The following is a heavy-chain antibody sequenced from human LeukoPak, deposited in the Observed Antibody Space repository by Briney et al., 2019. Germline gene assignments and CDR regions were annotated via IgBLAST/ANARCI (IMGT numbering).Heavy chain of an antibody. CDR3: AREDAEIIVVVTASNAFDI. CDR2: INPSGGST. D-gene: IGHD2-21*02. CDR1: GYTFTSYY. J-gene: IGHJ3*02. V-gene: IGHV1-46*01. Sequence: ASVKVSCKASGYTFTSYYMHWVRQATGQGLEWMGIINPSGGSTSYAQKFQGRVTMTRDTSTSTVYMELSSLRSEDTAVYYCAREDAEIIVVVTASNAFDIWGQGTMVTVSS.